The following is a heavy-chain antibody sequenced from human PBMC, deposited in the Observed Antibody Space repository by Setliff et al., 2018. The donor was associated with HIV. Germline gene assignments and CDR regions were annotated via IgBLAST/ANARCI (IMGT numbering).Heavy chain of an antibody. CDR2: TKYDGSES. D-gene: IGHD3-22*01. V-gene: IGHV3-7*03. CDR3: ARAYNVYDYRFDSSGYDY. CDR1: GFNFDIFA. J-gene: IGHJ4*02. Sequence: GGSLRLSCAASGFNFDIFAMHWVRQAPGKGLEWVSNTKYDGSESYYVDSVKGRFIASTDNAKNSLFLQMNSLKAEDTAVYYCARAYNVYDYRFDSSGYDYWGQGTLVTVSS.